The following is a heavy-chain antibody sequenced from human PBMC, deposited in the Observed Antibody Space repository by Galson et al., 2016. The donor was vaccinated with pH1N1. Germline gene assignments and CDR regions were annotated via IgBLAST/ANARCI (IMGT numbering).Heavy chain of an antibody. D-gene: IGHD6-6*01. V-gene: IGHV1-69*13. CDR2: IIRMFGTP. Sequence: QSGAEVKQPGAAVKVSCKASGGTFSKYGISWVRQAPGQGLGWLGGIIRMFGTPNYAQEFQGRVTITADESTRTAYMELSSLRSEDTAVYYCATGDSSSADFLGGYLSYFDYWGQGTLVTVSS. CDR3: ATGDSSSADFLGGYLSYFDY. CDR1: GGTFSKYG. J-gene: IGHJ4*02.